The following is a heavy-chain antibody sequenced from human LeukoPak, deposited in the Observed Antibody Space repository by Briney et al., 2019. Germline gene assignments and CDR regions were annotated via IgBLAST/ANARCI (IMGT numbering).Heavy chain of an antibody. J-gene: IGHJ5*02. CDR2: IIPIFGTA. Sequence: ASVKVSCKASGGTFISYAISWVRQAPGQGLEWMGGIIPIFGTANYAQKFQGRVTITADKSTSTAYMELSSLRSEDTAVYYCARVRSIAVAGTSWFDPWGQGTLVTVSS. CDR3: ARVRSIAVAGTSWFDP. V-gene: IGHV1-69*06. D-gene: IGHD6-19*01. CDR1: GGTFISYA.